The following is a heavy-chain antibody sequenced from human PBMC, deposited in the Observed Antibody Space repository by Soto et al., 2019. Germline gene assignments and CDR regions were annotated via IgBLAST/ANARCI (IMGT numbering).Heavy chain of an antibody. Sequence: GGSLRLSCVASGFTFSSYAMHWVRQAPGKGLEWVAVISYDGSNKYYADSVKGRFTISRDNSKNTLYLQMNSLRAEDTAVYYCARDQSSLDIVARGAFDYWGQGTLVTVSS. CDR1: GFTFSSYA. V-gene: IGHV3-30-3*01. CDR2: ISYDGSNK. D-gene: IGHD5-12*01. CDR3: ARDQSSLDIVARGAFDY. J-gene: IGHJ4*02.